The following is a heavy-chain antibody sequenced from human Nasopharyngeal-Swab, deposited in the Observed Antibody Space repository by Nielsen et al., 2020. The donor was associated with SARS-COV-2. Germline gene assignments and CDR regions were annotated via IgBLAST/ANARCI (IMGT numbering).Heavy chain of an antibody. V-gene: IGHV1-69*02. CDR2: NIPIPGIA. Sequence: WVRQPPGKGLEWMGRNIPIPGIANYAQKFQGRVTITADKSTSTAYMELSSVRSEDTAVYYCAAAVTTGSYDFDYWGQGTLVTVSS. D-gene: IGHD4-17*01. CDR3: AAAVTTGSYDFDY. J-gene: IGHJ4*02.